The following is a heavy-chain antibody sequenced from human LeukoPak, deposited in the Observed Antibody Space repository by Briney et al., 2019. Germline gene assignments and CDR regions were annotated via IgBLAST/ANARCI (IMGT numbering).Heavy chain of an antibody. CDR1: GFTFSSYA. Sequence: PGGSLRLSCAASGFTFSSYAMHWVRQAPGKGLEYVSAISSNGDSTYYANSVKGRFTISRDNSKNTLYLQMNSLRAEDTAVYYCAKVGRYGATISFVDYWGQGTLVTVSS. CDR3: AKVGRYGATISFVDY. D-gene: IGHD5-12*01. V-gene: IGHV3-64*04. J-gene: IGHJ4*02. CDR2: ISSNGDST.